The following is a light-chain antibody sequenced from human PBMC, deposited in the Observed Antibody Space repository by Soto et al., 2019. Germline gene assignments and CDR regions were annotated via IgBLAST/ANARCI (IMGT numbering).Light chain of an antibody. CDR2: DAS. Sequence: EIVLTQSPATLSLSPGERATLSCMASQSVSSYLAWYQQKPGQAPRLLIYDASNRATGIPARFSGSGSGTDFTLTISSLEPEDFAVYYCQQRSSWPLSFGQGTRLEIK. CDR3: QQRSSWPLS. V-gene: IGKV3-11*01. CDR1: QSVSSY. J-gene: IGKJ5*01.